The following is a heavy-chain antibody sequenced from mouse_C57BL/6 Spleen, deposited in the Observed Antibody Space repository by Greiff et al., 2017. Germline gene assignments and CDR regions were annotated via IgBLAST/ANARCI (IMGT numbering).Heavy chain of an antibody. Sequence: VQLQQSGPELVKPGASVKIPCKASGYTFTDYNMDWVKQSHGQSLEWIGDINPNNGGPISNQKFKGKATLTVAKSSSPAYMEVRSLKSEDTAVYYCAGGDSYSPVAYWGQGTLVTVSA. D-gene: IGHD2-12*01. J-gene: IGHJ3*01. CDR2: INPNNGGP. CDR1: GYTFTDYN. CDR3: AGGDSYSPVAY. V-gene: IGHV1-18*01.